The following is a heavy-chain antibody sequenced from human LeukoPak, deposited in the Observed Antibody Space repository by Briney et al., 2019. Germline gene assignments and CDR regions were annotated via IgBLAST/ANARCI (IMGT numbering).Heavy chain of an antibody. V-gene: IGHV6-1*01. CDR3: ARVSGWYASVYFDY. Sequence: SQTLSLTCAISGDSVSSNSVTWNWIRQSPSRGLEWLGRTYYRSTWYNDYAVSVRGRITVNPDTSKNQFSLHLNSVTLEDTAVYYCARVSGWYASVYFDYWGQGTLVTVSS. D-gene: IGHD6-19*01. J-gene: IGHJ4*02. CDR1: GDSVSSNSVT. CDR2: TYYRSTWYN.